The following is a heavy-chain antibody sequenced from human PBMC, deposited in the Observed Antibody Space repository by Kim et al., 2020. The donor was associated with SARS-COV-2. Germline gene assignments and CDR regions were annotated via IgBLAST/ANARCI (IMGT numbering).Heavy chain of an antibody. Sequence: GGSLRLSCAASGFTFSSYGMHWVRQAPGKGLEWVAVIWYDGSNKYYADSVKGRFSISRDNSKNTLYLQMNSLRAEDTAVYYCAKTHETVTTYFDYWGQGT. D-gene: IGHD4-17*01. V-gene: IGHV3-33*06. CDR1: GFTFSSYG. CDR3: AKTHETVTTYFDY. J-gene: IGHJ4*02. CDR2: IWYDGSNK.